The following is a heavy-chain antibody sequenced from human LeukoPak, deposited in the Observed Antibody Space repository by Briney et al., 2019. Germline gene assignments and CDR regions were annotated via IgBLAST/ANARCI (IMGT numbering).Heavy chain of an antibody. Sequence: SVKVSCKASGGTFSSYAISWVRQAPGQGLEWMGGIIPIFGTANYAQKFQGRVTITTDESTSTAYMELSSLRSEDTAVYYCARVDARVYYMDVWGKGTTVAVSS. D-gene: IGHD2-2*03. CDR2: IIPIFGTA. J-gene: IGHJ6*03. CDR3: ARVDARVYYMDV. V-gene: IGHV1-69*05. CDR1: GGTFSSYA.